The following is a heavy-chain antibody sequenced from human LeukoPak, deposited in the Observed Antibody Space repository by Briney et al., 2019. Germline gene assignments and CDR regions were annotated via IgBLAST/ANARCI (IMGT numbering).Heavy chain of an antibody. CDR3: AKDLRRSGYSTGMDV. J-gene: IGHJ6*02. CDR2: IFTGGGT. Sequence: GGSLRLSCAVSGFSVSSIFMSWVRQAPGKGLECVAVIFTGGGTFYADSVKGRFTISRDNSKNTLYLQMNSLRAEDTAVYYCAKDLRRSGYSTGMDVWGQGTTVTVSS. V-gene: IGHV3-53*01. D-gene: IGHD3-3*01. CDR1: GFSVSSIF.